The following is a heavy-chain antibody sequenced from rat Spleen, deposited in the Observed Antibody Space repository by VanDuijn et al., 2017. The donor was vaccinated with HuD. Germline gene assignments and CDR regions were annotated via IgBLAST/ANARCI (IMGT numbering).Heavy chain of an antibody. J-gene: IGHJ1*01. CDR2: INSAGST. D-gene: IGHD1-12*02. V-gene: IGHV3-3*01. CDR3: AREDYYYDGTYFPYWYVDF. Sequence: EVQLQESGPGLVKPSQSLSLTCSVTGYSITSTYRWNWIRKFPGNKLEWMGSINSAGSTNYNPSLKSRISITRDTSKNQFFLQVNSVTTEDTATYFFAREDYYYDGTYFPYWYVDFWGPGTMVTVSS. CDR1: GYSITSTYR.